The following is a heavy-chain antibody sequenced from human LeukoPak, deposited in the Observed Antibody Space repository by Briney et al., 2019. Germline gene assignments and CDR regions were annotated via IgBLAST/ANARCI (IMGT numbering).Heavy chain of an antibody. V-gene: IGHV3-30*18. Sequence: GGSLRLSCAASGFTFSRHGIHWVRQAPGKGLEWVAVISYDGSLQYYADSMKGRFTISRDNSKNTLFLQMNNLRADDTAVYYCAKDYGDLSRYYDLWGRGTLVTVSS. CDR3: AKDYGDLSRYYDL. CDR2: ISYDGSLQ. CDR1: GFTFSRHG. J-gene: IGHJ2*01. D-gene: IGHD4-17*01.